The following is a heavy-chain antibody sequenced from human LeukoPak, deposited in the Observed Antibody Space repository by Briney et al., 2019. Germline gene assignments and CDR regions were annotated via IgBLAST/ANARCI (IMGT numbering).Heavy chain of an antibody. Sequence: GGSLRLSCAASGFTFSSYSMNWVRQAPGKGLEWVSSISSSSSYIYYADSVKGRFTISRDNAKNSLYLQMNSLRAEDTAVYYCATSGPSYHDYWGQGTLVTVSA. J-gene: IGHJ4*02. CDR1: GFTFSSYS. CDR3: ATSGPSYHDY. V-gene: IGHV3-21*01. CDR2: ISSSSSYI. D-gene: IGHD1-26*01.